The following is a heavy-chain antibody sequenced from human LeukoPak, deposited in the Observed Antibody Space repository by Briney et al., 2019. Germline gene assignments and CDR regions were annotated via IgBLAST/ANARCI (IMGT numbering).Heavy chain of an antibody. Sequence: GESLKISCKGSGYSFSNYWIGWVRQMPGKGLEWMGIIYPGDSDTRYSPSFQGQVTISADKSISTAYLQWSSLKASDTAIYYCARHSGTMVRGVTPLDYWGQGTLVTVSS. CDR3: ARHSGTMVRGVTPLDY. V-gene: IGHV5-51*01. CDR1: GYSFSNYW. CDR2: IYPGDSDT. D-gene: IGHD3-10*01. J-gene: IGHJ4*02.